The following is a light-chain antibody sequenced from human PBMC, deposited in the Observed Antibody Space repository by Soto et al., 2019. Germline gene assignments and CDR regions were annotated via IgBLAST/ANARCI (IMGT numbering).Light chain of an antibody. CDR2: GAS. J-gene: IGKJ1*01. V-gene: IGKV3-20*01. Sequence: EIVLTQFPGTLSLSPGERSTLSCRSSQSVSSSYLAWYQQKPGQAPRLLIYGASSRATGIPDRFSGSGSGTDFTLTITRLEPEDFAVYYCQQYGSSPQTFGHGTKVDIK. CDR3: QQYGSSPQT. CDR1: QSVSSSY.